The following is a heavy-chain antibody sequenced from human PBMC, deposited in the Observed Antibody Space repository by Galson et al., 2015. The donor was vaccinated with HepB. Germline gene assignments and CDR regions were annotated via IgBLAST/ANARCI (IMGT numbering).Heavy chain of an antibody. J-gene: IGHJ5*02. V-gene: IGHV3-30*18. D-gene: IGHD5-18*01. CDR3: AKDPGYSYGRWFDP. CDR1: GFTFSSYG. CDR2: MSYDGSNK. Sequence: SLRLSCAASGFTFSSYGIHWVRQAPGKGLEWVAFMSYDGSNKYYADSVKGRFTISRDNSKNTLYLQMNSLRAEDTAVYYCAKDPGYSYGRWFDPWGQGTLVTVSS.